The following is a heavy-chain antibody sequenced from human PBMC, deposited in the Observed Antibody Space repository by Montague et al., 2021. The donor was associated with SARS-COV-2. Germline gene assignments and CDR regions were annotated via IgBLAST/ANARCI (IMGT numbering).Heavy chain of an antibody. CDR2: IDWDDDK. D-gene: IGHD1-1*01. CDR1: GFSLSTSGMC. V-gene: IGHV2-70*01. Sequence: PALVKPTQTLTLTCTFSGFSLSTSGMCVSWIRQPPGKALEWLALIDWDDDKYYSTSLKTRLTISKDTSKNQVVLTMTNMDPVDTATCYCARINSDPLDYYYYGMDVWGQGTTVTVSS. J-gene: IGHJ6*02. CDR3: ARINSDPLDYYYYGMDV.